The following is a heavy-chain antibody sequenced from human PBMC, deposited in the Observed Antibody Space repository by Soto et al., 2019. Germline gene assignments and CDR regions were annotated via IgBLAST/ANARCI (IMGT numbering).Heavy chain of an antibody. CDR1: GFTFSSYA. V-gene: IGHV3-23*01. CDR3: AKARTRYSSSSEVWSDP. J-gene: IGHJ5*02. Sequence: SLRLSCAASGFTFSSYAMSWVRQAPGKGLEWVSAISGSGGSTYYADSVKGRFTTSRDNSKNTLYLQMNSLRAEDTAVYYCAKARTRYSSSSEVWSDPWGQGTLVTVSS. CDR2: ISGSGGST. D-gene: IGHD6-6*01.